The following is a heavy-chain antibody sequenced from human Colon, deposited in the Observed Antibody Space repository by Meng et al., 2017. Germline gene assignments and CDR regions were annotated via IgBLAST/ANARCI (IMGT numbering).Heavy chain of an antibody. J-gene: IGHJ4*02. D-gene: IGHD6-19*01. Sequence: VHLQESGPGLGEPSGTLSLTCEVSGGSISSSQWWSWVRQPPGKGLEWIGQIYLGGSPAYSPSLESRITMSVDKSNNQFSLRLRSVTAADTAVYYCARHGGWHFDYWGQGTLVTVSS. CDR3: ARHGGWHFDY. V-gene: IGHV4-4*02. CDR1: GGSISSSQW. CDR2: IYLGGSP.